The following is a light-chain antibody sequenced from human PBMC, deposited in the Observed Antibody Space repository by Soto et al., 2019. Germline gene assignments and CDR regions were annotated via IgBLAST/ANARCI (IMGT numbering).Light chain of an antibody. Sequence: EIVLTQSPATLSLSPGERATLSSRASQSLSSSLAWYQQKPGQAPRLLIYDASNRATGIPDRFSGSGSGTDFTLTISSLEPEDFAVYYCQHRDNWLTFGGGTKVEIK. V-gene: IGKV3-11*01. CDR3: QHRDNWLT. CDR2: DAS. CDR1: QSLSSS. J-gene: IGKJ4*01.